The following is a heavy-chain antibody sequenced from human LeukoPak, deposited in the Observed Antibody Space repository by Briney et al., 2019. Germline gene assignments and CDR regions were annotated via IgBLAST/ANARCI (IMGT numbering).Heavy chain of an antibody. CDR1: GGSFSGYY. CDR3: ARGTVFGYDRFDP. Sequence: SETLSLTCAVYGGSFSGYYWSWIRQPPGKGLEWIGEINHSGSTNYNPSLKSRVTISVDTSKNQFSLELSSVTAADTAVYYCARGTVFGYDRFDPWGQGTLVTVSS. V-gene: IGHV4-34*01. CDR2: INHSGST. D-gene: IGHD3-22*01. J-gene: IGHJ5*02.